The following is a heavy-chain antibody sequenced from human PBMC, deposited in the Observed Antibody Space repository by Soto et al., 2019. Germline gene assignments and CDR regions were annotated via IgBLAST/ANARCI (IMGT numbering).Heavy chain of an antibody. D-gene: IGHD6-13*01. CDR2: IYSTGNT. V-gene: IGHV4-39*01. J-gene: IGHJ6*02. CDR1: GDSIRSSSY. CDR3: RRSSRYSTDV. Sequence: SETLSLTCTVSGDSIRSSSYWGWIRQPPGKGLEWIGSIYSTGNTYYNPSLNSQVTISVDTSKNQFSLNVISVTAADTAVYYCRRSSRYSTDVWGQGTTVLVSS.